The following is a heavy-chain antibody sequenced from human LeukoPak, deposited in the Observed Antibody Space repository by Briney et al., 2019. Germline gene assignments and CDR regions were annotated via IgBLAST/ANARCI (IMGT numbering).Heavy chain of an antibody. J-gene: IGHJ4*02. V-gene: IGHV3-74*01. D-gene: IGHD1-26*01. CDR2: INGEGSST. CDR3: TTDRRSYYHFDY. Sequence: GGSLILSCAASGFTISTYWMHWVRQTPGRGLVWVSRINGEGSSTAYADSVKGRFTISIDNAKNTLYLQMNSLRAEDTAVYYCTTDRRSYYHFDYWGQGTLVTVSS. CDR1: GFTISTYW.